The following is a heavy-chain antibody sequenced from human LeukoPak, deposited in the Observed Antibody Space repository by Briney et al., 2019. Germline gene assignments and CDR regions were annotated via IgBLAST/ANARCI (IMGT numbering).Heavy chain of an antibody. Sequence: ASVKVSCKASGYTFTSYAINWVRQAPGQGLEWMGWVGPYHGNTTYAQKFQGRLAMTTDKSPTPAYMELRSLTSDDTALYYCAKNFPTLASRRTSPFDSWGQGTLVIVSS. CDR3: AKNFPTLASRRTSPFDS. J-gene: IGHJ4*02. CDR2: VGPYHGNT. CDR1: GYTFTSYA. V-gene: IGHV1-18*01. D-gene: IGHD6-6*01.